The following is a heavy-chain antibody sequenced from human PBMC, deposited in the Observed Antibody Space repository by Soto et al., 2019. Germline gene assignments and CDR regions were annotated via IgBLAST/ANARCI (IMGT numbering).Heavy chain of an antibody. V-gene: IGHV4-30-2*01. J-gene: IGHJ4*02. D-gene: IGHD6-13*01. CDR2: IYHSGST. CDR3: ARGSAAGTKSPFDY. CDR1: GGSISSGGYS. Sequence: PSETLSLTCAVSGGSISSGGYSWSWIRQPPGKGLEWIGYIYHSGSTYYNPSLKSRVTISVDTSKNQLSLKLSSVTAADTAVYYCARGSAAGTKSPFDYWGQGTLVTVSS.